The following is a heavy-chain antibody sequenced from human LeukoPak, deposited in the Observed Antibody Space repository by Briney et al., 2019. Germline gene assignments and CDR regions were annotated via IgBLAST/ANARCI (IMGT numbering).Heavy chain of an antibody. J-gene: IGHJ4*02. CDR2: IYNADST. CDR1: GFTVSSNY. V-gene: IGHV3-53*01. CDR3: ANGRGPNTGPTLDY. D-gene: IGHD2-15*01. Sequence: GGSLRLSCAASGFTVSSNYMSWVRQAPGKGLEWVSFIYNADSTYYADSVRGRFTISRDNSKNTLYLQLNSLRAEDTAIYYCANGRGPNTGPTLDYWGQGTLVTVSS.